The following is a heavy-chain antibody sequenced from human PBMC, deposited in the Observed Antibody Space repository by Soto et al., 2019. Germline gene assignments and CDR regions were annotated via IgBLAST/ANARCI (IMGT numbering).Heavy chain of an antibody. CDR3: ARDFGVGSTIGY. Sequence: EVQLVESGGGLVKPGGSLRLSCAASGFTFSSYSMNWVRQAPGKGLEGVSSISSSSSYIYYADSVKGRFTISRDNAKNSLYLQMNSLRAEDTAVYYCARDFGVGSTIGYWGQGTLVTVSS. D-gene: IGHD2-2*01. V-gene: IGHV3-21*01. CDR2: ISSSSSYI. CDR1: GFTFSSYS. J-gene: IGHJ4*02.